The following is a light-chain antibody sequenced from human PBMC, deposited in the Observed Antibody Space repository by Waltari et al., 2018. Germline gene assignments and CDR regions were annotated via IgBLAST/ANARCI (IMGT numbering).Light chain of an antibody. Sequence: EIVRTQSPATLSVSQGERATLACRASQSVSSNLAGYQHKPGQAPRLLIHGASTRANGIPARFSGGGSGKEFTLTISSLQSEAFTVYYCQQYNNWPLTFGGGTKVEIK. J-gene: IGKJ4*01. CDR1: QSVSSN. CDR2: GAS. CDR3: QQYNNWPLT. V-gene: IGKV3-15*01.